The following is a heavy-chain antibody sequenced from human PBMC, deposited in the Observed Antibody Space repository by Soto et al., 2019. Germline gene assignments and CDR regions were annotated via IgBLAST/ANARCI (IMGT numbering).Heavy chain of an antibody. CDR3: ARVLSVYYSNYNSFDY. D-gene: IGHD4-4*01. V-gene: IGHV4-61*01. CDR1: GGSVSSGSYY. Sequence: SETLSLTCTVSGGSVSSGSYYCSWIRQPPGKGLEWIGYIYYSGSTNYNPSLKSRVTISVDTSKNQFSLKLSSVTAADTAVYYCARVLSVYYSNYNSFDYWGQGTLVTVSS. CDR2: IYYSGST. J-gene: IGHJ4*02.